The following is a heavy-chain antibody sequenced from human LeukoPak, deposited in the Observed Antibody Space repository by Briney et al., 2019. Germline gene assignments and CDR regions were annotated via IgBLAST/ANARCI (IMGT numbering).Heavy chain of an antibody. CDR3: AKLGGQEVYNYYVGV. J-gene: IGHJ6*03. CDR1: GFTFSSYA. CDR2: IIDSGDIT. Sequence: GESLRLSCEASGFTFSSYAMSWVRQAPGKGLGWVSGIIDSGDITYYANSVKGRFTISRDNSKNTLYLQMNSLRAEDTAVYYCAKLGGQEVYNYYVGVWGKGTTVAVSS. D-gene: IGHD3-16*01. V-gene: IGHV3-23*01.